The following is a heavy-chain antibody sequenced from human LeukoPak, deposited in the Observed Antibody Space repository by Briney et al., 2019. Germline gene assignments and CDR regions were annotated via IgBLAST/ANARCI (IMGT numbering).Heavy chain of an antibody. Sequence: SETLSLTCTVSGDSISSGGYYWSWIRQRPGEGLEWIGYIYYSGNTYYTPSLKSRVTISLDTSKNQFSLKLSFVTAADTAVYYCAKYDYYDSSGYFYAGDWGQGTLVTVSS. CDR2: IYYSGNT. V-gene: IGHV4-31*03. D-gene: IGHD3-22*01. CDR3: AKYDYYDSSGYFYAGD. J-gene: IGHJ4*02. CDR1: GDSISSGGYY.